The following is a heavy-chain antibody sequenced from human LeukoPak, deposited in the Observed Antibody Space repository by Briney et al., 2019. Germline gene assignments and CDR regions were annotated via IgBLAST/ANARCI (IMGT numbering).Heavy chain of an antibody. D-gene: IGHD2-2*01. V-gene: IGHV1-3*01. CDR1: GYTFTNYA. CDR2: INAGNGNT. CDR3: AADTGYCSSTSCYPRYYYYGMDV. J-gene: IGHJ6*02. Sequence: ASVTVSCKASGYTFTNYAMHWVRQAPGQRLEWMGWINAGNGNTKYSQKLQGRVTITRDTSASTAYMELSSLRSEDTAVYYCAADTGYCSSTSCYPRYYYYGMDVWGQGTTVTVSS.